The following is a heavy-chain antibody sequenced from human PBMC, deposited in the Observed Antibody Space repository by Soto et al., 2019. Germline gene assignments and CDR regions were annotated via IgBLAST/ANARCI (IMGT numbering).Heavy chain of an antibody. V-gene: IGHV4-59*02. CDR2: ISHTGHT. CDR3: ARGQLLFAY. Sequence: SETLSLTCSVSDASVSKYYWSWIRQPPGKGLEWIGHISHTGHTSYNPSLESRLTISMDKSKNQLSLNLNSVTTADTAVYYCARGQLLFAYWGQGTPVTVSS. CDR1: DASVSKYY. J-gene: IGHJ4*02. D-gene: IGHD3-10*02.